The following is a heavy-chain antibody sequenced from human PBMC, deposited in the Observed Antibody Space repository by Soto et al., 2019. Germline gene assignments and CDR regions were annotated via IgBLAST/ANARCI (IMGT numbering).Heavy chain of an antibody. Sequence: GGSLRLSCAASGFTFSSYWMHWVRQAPGKGLVWVTRINSDGSSTSYADSVKGRFTISRDNAKNTLYQQMNSPRADDTAVYYCARVGIVATRWFDPWGQGTLVTVSS. V-gene: IGHV3-74*01. CDR3: ARVGIVATRWFDP. J-gene: IGHJ5*02. D-gene: IGHD5-12*01. CDR1: GFTFSSYW. CDR2: INSDGSST.